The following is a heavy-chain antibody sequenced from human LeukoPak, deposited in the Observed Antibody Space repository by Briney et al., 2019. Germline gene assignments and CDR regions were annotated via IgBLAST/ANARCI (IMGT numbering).Heavy chain of an antibody. CDR1: GFTFSSYG. V-gene: IGHV3-33*01. Sequence: GGSLRLSCAASGFTFSSYGMHWVRQAPGKGLEWVAVILSDGSKEFYTDSVKGRFTISRDNSKNTLYLQMNSLRAEDTAMYYCARDSGDGDYTPDMDVWGKGTTVTVSS. J-gene: IGHJ6*03. D-gene: IGHD2-21*02. CDR3: ARDSGDGDYTPDMDV. CDR2: ILSDGSKE.